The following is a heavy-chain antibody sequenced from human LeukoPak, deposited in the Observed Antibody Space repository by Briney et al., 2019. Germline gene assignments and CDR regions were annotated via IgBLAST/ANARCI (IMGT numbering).Heavy chain of an antibody. CDR2: IYHSGST. Sequence: SETLSLTCTVSGYSISSGYYWGWIRQPPGKGLEWIGSIYHSGSTYYNPSLKSRDTISVDTSKNQFSLKLSSVTAADTAVYYCAGGPTYYDFWSSYPRPPYYYYYYMDVWGKGTTVTVSS. CDR1: GYSISSGYY. D-gene: IGHD3-3*01. V-gene: IGHV4-38-2*02. CDR3: AGGPTYYDFWSSYPRPPYYYYYYMDV. J-gene: IGHJ6*03.